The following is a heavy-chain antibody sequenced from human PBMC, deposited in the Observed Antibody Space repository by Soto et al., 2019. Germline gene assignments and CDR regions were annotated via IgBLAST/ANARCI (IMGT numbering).Heavy chain of an antibody. D-gene: IGHD3-9*01. CDR2: IYYRGST. V-gene: IGHV4-30-4*01. J-gene: IGHJ4*02. Sequence: QVQLQESGPGLVKPSQTLSLTCTVSGGSISSGDYYWSWIRQPPGKGLEWIGYIYYRGSTYYNPSLKSRVTISVDTSKNQFSLKLRYVTAADTAVYYCARGPTYYDILTGLFFDYWGQGSLVTVSS. CDR3: ARGPTYYDILTGLFFDY. CDR1: GGSISSGDYY.